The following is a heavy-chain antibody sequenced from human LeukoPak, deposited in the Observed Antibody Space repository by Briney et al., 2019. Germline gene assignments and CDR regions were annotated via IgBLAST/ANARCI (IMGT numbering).Heavy chain of an antibody. CDR3: ARQEGGIVGPY. J-gene: IGHJ4*02. Sequence: SETLSLTCTVSGGSINSYFWTWIRQPAGKGLEWIGRIYTGGSTNYNPPLKSRVTMSVDTSKNQFSLKLNSVTAADTAVYYCARQEGGIVGPYWGQGTLVTVS. CDR2: IYTGGST. V-gene: IGHV4-4*07. D-gene: IGHD1-26*01. CDR1: GGSINSYF.